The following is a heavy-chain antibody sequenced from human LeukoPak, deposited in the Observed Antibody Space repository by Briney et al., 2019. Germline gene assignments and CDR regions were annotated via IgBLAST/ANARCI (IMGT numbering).Heavy chain of an antibody. CDR2: IDPSDSYT. CDR1: GYSFTSYW. V-gene: IGHV5-10-1*01. CDR3: AGPLDSYYYYGMDV. Sequence: HGESLKISCKGSGYSFTSYWIGWVRQMPGKGMEWMGRIDPSDSYTSYSPSFQGHVTISADKSISTAYLQWSSLKASDTAMYYCAGPLDSYYYYGMDVWGQGTTVTVSS. J-gene: IGHJ6*02.